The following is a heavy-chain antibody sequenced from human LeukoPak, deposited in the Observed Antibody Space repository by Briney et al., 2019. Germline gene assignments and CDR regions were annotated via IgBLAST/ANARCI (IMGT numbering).Heavy chain of an antibody. D-gene: IGHD1-26*01. CDR1: GGTFSSYA. CDR2: IIPIFGTA. CDR3: ASSSGSYYNARNYFDY. V-gene: IGHV1-69*13. Sequence: SVKVSCKASGGTFSSYAISWVRPAPGQGLEWMGGIIPIFGTANYAQKFQGRVTITADESTSTAYMELSSLRSEDTAVYYCASSSGSYYNARNYFDYWGQGTLVTVSS. J-gene: IGHJ4*02.